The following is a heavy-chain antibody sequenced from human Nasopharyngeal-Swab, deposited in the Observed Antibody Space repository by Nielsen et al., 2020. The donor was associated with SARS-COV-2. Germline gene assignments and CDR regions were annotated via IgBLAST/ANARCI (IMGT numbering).Heavy chain of an antibody. Sequence: SETLSLTCTVSGGSISSSSYYWSWIRQPPGKGLEWIGSIFYSGGTYYNPSLRSRVTISVDTSKNQFSLRLSSVTAADTAVYYCARIPSLYSGSAPFDYWGRGTLVTVSS. V-gene: IGHV4-39*01. D-gene: IGHD1-26*01. CDR2: IFYSGGT. J-gene: IGHJ4*02. CDR1: GGSISSSSYY. CDR3: ARIPSLYSGSAPFDY.